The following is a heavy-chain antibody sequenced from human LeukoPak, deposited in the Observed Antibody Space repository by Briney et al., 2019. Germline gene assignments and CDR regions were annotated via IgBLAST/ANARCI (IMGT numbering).Heavy chain of an antibody. V-gene: IGHV3-15*01. CDR1: GFTFSNAW. CDR3: AREMAMGG. J-gene: IGHJ4*02. CDR2: IRRKSDGGTA. Sequence: GGSLRLSCAASGFTFSNAWMSWVRQAPGKGLEWVGRIRRKSDGGTADYAAPVKGRFTISRDDSKNTLYLQMNSLRAEDTAVYYCAREMAMGGWGQGTLVTVSS. D-gene: IGHD3-16*01.